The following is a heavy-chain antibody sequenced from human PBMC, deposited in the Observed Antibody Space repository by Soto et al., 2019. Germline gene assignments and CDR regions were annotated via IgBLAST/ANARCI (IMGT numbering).Heavy chain of an antibody. J-gene: IGHJ6*02. D-gene: IGHD3-10*01. CDR3: ARGDYGSGSYYYYYYGMDV. CDR1: GFTFSSYG. Sequence: GGSLRLSCAASGFTFSSYGMHWVRQAPGKGLEWVAVIWYDGSNKYYADSVKGRFTISRDNSKNTLYLQMNSLRAEDTAVYYCARGDYGSGSYYYYYYGMDVWGQGTTVTSP. CDR2: IWYDGSNK. V-gene: IGHV3-33*01.